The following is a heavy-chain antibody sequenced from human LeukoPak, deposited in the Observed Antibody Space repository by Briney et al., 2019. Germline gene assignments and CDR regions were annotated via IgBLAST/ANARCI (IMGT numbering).Heavy chain of an antibody. CDR3: TTYSGSFGWS. CDR2: IKSKADGGTT. V-gene: IGHV3-15*01. Sequence: GWSLRLSCAASGFTFTSAWMGWVRQAPGKGLEWVGRIKSKADGGTTDYAAPVKGRFTISRDDSKNTLYLQVSSLKTEDTAVYYCTTYSGSFGWSWGQGTLVTVSS. D-gene: IGHD1-26*01. J-gene: IGHJ4*02. CDR1: GFTFTSAW.